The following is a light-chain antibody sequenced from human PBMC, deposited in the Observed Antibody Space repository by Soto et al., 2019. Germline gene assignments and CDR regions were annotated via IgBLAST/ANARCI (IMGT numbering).Light chain of an antibody. CDR2: QDS. CDR3: QAWDSSTANVV. V-gene: IGLV3-1*01. Sequence: SYELTQPPSVSVSPGQTASITCSGDKLGDKYACWYQQKPGQSPVLVIYQDSKRPSGIPERFSGSNSRNTATLTISGTQAMDEADYYCQAWDSSTANVVFGGGTKVTVL. CDR1: KLGDKY. J-gene: IGLJ2*01.